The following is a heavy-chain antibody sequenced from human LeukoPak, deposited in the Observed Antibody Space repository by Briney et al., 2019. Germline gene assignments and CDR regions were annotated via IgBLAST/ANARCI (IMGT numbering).Heavy chain of an antibody. Sequence: RGESLKISCKGSGYSFTSYWIGWVRQMPGKGLEWMGIFYPGDSETRYSPSFQGQVTISADKSISTAYLQWSSLKASDTAMYYCARIYYETHWYFDYWGQGTLVTVSS. V-gene: IGHV5-51*01. CDR1: GYSFTSYW. CDR2: FYPGDSET. D-gene: IGHD3-22*01. J-gene: IGHJ4*02. CDR3: ARIYYETHWYFDY.